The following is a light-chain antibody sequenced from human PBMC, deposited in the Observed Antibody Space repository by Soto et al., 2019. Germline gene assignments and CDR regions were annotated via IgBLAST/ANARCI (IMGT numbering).Light chain of an antibody. CDR2: DAS. V-gene: IGKV3-11*01. Sequence: EIVLTQSPATLSLSPGERATLSCRASQSVSSFLAWFQQKPGQAPRLLIYDASNRATGIPARFSGSGSGTDFTLTISSLEREDFAVYYCQLRSNWPQLTFGGGTKVEIE. CDR3: QLRSNWPQLT. J-gene: IGKJ4*01. CDR1: QSVSSF.